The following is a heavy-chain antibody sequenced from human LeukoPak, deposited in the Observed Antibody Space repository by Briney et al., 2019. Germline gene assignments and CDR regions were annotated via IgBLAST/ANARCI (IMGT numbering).Heavy chain of an antibody. D-gene: IGHD4-17*01. J-gene: IGHJ4*02. CDR3: ARDIDTGDYIRLDS. Sequence: GASVKVSCKASAYSFIDYYIHWVRQAPGQGLEWMGWINPNRGATKYAQKFQGRVTMTGDTSISTASMELSRLTSDDSAIYYCARDIDTGDYIRLDSCGQGTLVTVSS. CDR2: INPNRGAT. V-gene: IGHV1-2*02. CDR1: AYSFIDYY.